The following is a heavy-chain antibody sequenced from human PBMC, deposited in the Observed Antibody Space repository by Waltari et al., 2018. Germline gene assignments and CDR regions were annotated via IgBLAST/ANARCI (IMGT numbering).Heavy chain of an antibody. Sequence: EVQLLESGGGLVQPGGSLRLSCAASGFTFSSYAMSWVRHAPGKGLELVSAISGSGGSTYYADSVKGRFTISRDNSKNTLYLQMNSLRAEDTAVYYCAKDHSDILTGYYNFDYWGQGTLVTVSS. D-gene: IGHD3-9*01. CDR2: ISGSGGST. CDR1: GFTFSSYA. CDR3: AKDHSDILTGYYNFDY. J-gene: IGHJ4*02. V-gene: IGHV3-23*01.